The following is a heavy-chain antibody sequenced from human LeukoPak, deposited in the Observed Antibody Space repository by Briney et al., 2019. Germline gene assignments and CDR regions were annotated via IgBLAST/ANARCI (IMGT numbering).Heavy chain of an antibody. CDR3: ARDAPAPYIVATSYAPDY. J-gene: IGHJ4*02. V-gene: IGHV3-23*01. CDR2: ISVSGGNT. Sequence: PGGSLRLSCAASGFTFSNYAMTWVRQAPGKGLEWVSGISVSGGNTYYADFVKGRFTISRDNSKNTLYLQMNSLRAEDTAVYYCARDAPAPYIVATSYAPDYWGQGTLVTVSS. D-gene: IGHD5-12*01. CDR1: GFTFSNYA.